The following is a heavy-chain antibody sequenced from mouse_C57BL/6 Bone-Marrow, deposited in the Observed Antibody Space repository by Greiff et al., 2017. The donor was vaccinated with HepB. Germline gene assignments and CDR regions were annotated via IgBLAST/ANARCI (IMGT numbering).Heavy chain of an antibody. Sequence: LVESGAELVRPGASVTLSCKASGYTFTDYEMHWVKQTPVHGLEWIGAIDPDTGGTAYNQKFKGKAILTADKSSSTAYMELRSLTSEDSAVNYCTRSDDGYYRYWFAYWGQGTLVTVSA. D-gene: IGHD2-3*01. V-gene: IGHV1-15*01. CDR3: TRSDDGYYRYWFAY. J-gene: IGHJ3*01. CDR2: IDPDTGGT. CDR1: GYTFTDYE.